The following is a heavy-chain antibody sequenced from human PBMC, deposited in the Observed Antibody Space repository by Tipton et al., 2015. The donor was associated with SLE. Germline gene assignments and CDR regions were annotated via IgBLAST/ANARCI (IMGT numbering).Heavy chain of an antibody. D-gene: IGHD6-19*01. CDR2: IWYDGSNK. V-gene: IGHV3-33*01. CDR1: GFTFSSYG. CDR3: ARGGEGIAVAYDAFDI. Sequence: SLRLSCAASGFTFSSYGMHWVRQAPGKGLEWVAVIWYDGSNKYYADSVKGRFTISRDNSKNTLYLQMNSLRAEDTAVYYCARGGEGIAVAYDAFDIWGQGTMVTVSS. J-gene: IGHJ3*02.